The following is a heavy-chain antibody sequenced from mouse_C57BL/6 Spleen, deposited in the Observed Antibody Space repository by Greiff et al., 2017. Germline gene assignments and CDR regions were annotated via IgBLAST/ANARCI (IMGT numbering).Heavy chain of an antibody. CDR1: GYAFSSSW. V-gene: IGHV1-82*01. D-gene: IGHD2-3*01. CDR2: IYPGDGDT. CDR3: ARGGLLPYYAMDY. J-gene: IGHJ4*01. Sequence: QVQLKQSGPELVKPGASVKISCKASGYAFSSSWMNWVKQRPGKGLEWIGRIYPGDGDTNYNGKFKGKATLTADKSSSTAYMQLSSLTSEDSAVYFCARGGLLPYYAMDYWGQGTSVTVSS.